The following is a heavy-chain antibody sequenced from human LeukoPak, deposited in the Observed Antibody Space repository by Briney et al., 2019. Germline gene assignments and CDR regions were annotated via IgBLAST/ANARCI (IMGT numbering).Heavy chain of an antibody. CDR3: ARHVGLRFLEWSRFHYFDY. D-gene: IGHD3-3*01. J-gene: IGHJ4*02. CDR2: INHSGST. CDR1: GGSFSGYY. V-gene: IGHV4-34*01. Sequence: SETLSLTCAVYGGSFSGYYWSWVRQPPGKGLEWIGEINHSGSTNYNPSLKSRVTISVDTSKNQFSLKLSSVTAADTAVYYCARHVGLRFLEWSRFHYFDYWGQGTLVTVSS.